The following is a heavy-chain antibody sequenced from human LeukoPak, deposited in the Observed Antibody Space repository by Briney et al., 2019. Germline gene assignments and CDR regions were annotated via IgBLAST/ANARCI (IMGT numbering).Heavy chain of an antibody. CDR1: GFIVSNTY. CDR3: AREGLGSRRAFDI. J-gene: IGHJ3*02. Sequence: HPGGSLRLSYAASGFIVSNTYMSWVRQAPGKGLEWVSVIYSGDTTYYADSVKGRFTISRHNSKKTLFLQMNNLRPEDTAVYYCAREGLGSRRAFDIWGQGTMVTVSS. CDR2: IYSGDTT. D-gene: IGHD1-26*01. V-gene: IGHV3-53*04.